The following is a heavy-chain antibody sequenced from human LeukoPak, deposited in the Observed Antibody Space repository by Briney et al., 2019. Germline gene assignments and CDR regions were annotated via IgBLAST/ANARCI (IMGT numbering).Heavy chain of an antibody. CDR3: ARGQDLRGSPTIYPFDY. CDR2: VYYSGST. V-gene: IGHV4-59*01. CDR1: GGSFSSYY. Sequence: SETLSLTCAVYGGSFSSYYWSWIRQPPGKGLEWIGYVYYSGSTYYNPSLKSRVTISVDTSKKQFSLKLTSVTTADTAVYYCARGQDLRGSPTIYPFDYWGQGTLVTVSS. D-gene: IGHD3-9*01. J-gene: IGHJ4*02.